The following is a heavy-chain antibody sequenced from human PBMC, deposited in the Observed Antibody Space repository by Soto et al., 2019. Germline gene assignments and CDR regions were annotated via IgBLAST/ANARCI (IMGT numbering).Heavy chain of an antibody. CDR3: VGALTYEVPYYYYGMDV. V-gene: IGHV3-7*01. CDR1: GFSFSTYL. J-gene: IGHJ6*02. CDR2: IKQGGNEK. D-gene: IGHD3-16*01. Sequence: GSLRLSGAASGFSFSTYLMSWVRQAAGKGLEWVANIKQGGNEKFYVDSVKGRFTISRDNDKKSLYLQMDRLRVEDTAVYYCVGALTYEVPYYYYGMDVWGQGTTVTVSS.